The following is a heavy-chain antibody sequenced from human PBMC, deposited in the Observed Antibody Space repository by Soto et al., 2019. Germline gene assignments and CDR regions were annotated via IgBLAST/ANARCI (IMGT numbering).Heavy chain of an antibody. Sequence: LRLSCEASGFTLSSNWMNWVRQAPGRGLAWVSRLSPDGSLTHYADSVKGRFTISRDNAKDTLYLQMNNVRAEDTAVYFCVRGKSGTYSWGQGTLVTVS. CDR1: GFTLSSNW. CDR2: LSPDGSLT. CDR3: VRGKSGTYS. J-gene: IGHJ5*02. V-gene: IGHV3-74*01. D-gene: IGHD1-26*01.